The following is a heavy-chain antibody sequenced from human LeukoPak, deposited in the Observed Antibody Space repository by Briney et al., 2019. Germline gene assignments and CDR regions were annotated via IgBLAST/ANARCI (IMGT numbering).Heavy chain of an antibody. CDR2: IYHSGST. D-gene: IGHD3-10*01. CDR1: GGSISSSSYY. Sequence: PSETLSLTCTVSGGSISSSSYYWGWIRQPPGTGLEWIGSIYHSGSTYYNPSLKSRVTISVDTSKNQFSLKLSSVTAADTAVYYCARMVRGVIKELNWFDPWGQGTLVTVSS. V-gene: IGHV4-39*07. J-gene: IGHJ5*02. CDR3: ARMVRGVIKELNWFDP.